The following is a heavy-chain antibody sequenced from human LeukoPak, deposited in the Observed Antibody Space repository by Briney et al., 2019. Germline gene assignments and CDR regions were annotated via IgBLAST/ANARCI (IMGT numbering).Heavy chain of an antibody. J-gene: IGHJ3*02. CDR3: AKGYDRFGELLMAFDI. V-gene: IGHV3-30*18. CDR2: ISYDGSNK. D-gene: IGHD3-10*01. Sequence: GGSLRLSCAASGFIFSSYGMHWVRQAPGKGLGWVAVISYDGSNKYYADSVKGRFTISRDNSKNTLYLQMNSLRAEDTAVYYCAKGYDRFGELLMAFDIWGQGTMVTVSS. CDR1: GFIFSSYG.